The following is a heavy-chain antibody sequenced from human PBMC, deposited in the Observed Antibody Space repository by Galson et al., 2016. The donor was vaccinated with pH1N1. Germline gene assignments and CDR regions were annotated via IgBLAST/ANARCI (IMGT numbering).Heavy chain of an antibody. D-gene: IGHD6-13*01. CDR1: GFTFSSYA. CDR3: VKRPTAATGPFEY. CDR2: ITASGGNT. J-gene: IGHJ4*02. Sequence: SLRLSCAASGFTFSSYAMSWVRQAPGKGLEWVSSITASGGNTYYADSVKGRFTISRDKSKNTLFLQMNSLRAEDTAVYYCVKRPTAATGPFEYWGQGTLVTVSS. V-gene: IGHV3-23*01.